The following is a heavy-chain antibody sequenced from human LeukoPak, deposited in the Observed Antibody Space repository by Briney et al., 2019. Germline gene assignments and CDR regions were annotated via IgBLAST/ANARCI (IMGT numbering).Heavy chain of an antibody. V-gene: IGHV4-4*07. CDR3: ARHGLGSSGYYHYYYYMDV. D-gene: IGHD3-22*01. J-gene: IGHJ6*03. Sequence: SETLSLTCTVSGGSISRYYWSWIREPAGKGLEWIGRIYTSGSTNYNPSLKSRVTMSVDTSKNQFSLKLSSVTAADTAVYYCARHGLGSSGYYHYYYYMDVWGKGTTVTVSS. CDR1: GGSISRYY. CDR2: IYTSGST.